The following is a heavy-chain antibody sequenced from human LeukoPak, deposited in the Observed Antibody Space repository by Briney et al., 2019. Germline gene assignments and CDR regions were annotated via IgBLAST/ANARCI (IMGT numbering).Heavy chain of an antibody. CDR3: ARVYSQVVTAPLFDY. J-gene: IGHJ4*02. V-gene: IGHV1-2*02. CDR2: INPNSGGT. Sequence: GASVKVSCKASGYTFTGYYMHWVRQAPGQGLGWMGWINPNSGGTNYAQKFQGRVTMTRDTSISTAYMELSRLRSDDTAVYYCARVYSQVVTAPLFDYWGQGTLVTVSS. D-gene: IGHD2-21*02. CDR1: GYTFTGYY.